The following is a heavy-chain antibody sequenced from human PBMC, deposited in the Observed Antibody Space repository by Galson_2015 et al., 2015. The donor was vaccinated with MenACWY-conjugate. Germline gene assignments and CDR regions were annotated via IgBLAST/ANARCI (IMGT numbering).Heavy chain of an antibody. CDR3: ARSLRNPPDAFDI. Sequence: SETLSLTCAVSRYSISSGRYWGWIRQPPGKGLEWIGSIYYSGRTYYNPSLKSRVTISVDTSKNQCSLKVTAVTAADTAVYYCARSLRNPPDAFDIWGQSIMLTVSS. D-gene: IGHD2/OR15-2a*01. V-gene: IGHV4-38-2*01. CDR2: IYYSGRT. J-gene: IGHJ3*02. CDR1: RYSISSGRY.